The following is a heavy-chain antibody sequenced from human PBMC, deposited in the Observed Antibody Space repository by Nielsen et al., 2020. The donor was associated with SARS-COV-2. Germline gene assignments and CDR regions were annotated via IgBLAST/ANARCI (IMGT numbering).Heavy chain of an antibody. D-gene: IGHD3-10*01. V-gene: IGHV4-4*02. CDR3: AREAMVRGVDY. CDR1: GDSVSSHDW. CDR2: VSHSGST. J-gene: IGHJ4*02. Sequence: SETLSLTCAVSGDSVSSHDWWTWVRQSPGKGLEWIGEVSHSGSTNYNPSLKSRVTISVDTSKNQFSLMLSSVTAADTAVYYCAREAMVRGVDYWGQGTLVTVSS.